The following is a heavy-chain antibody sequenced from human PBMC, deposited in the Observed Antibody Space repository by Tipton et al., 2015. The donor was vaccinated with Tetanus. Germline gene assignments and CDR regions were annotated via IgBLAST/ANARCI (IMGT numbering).Heavy chain of an antibody. CDR3: ARVSRRNFYFDY. Sequence: TLSLTCTVSGDSISSGPYSWSWLRQHPGKGLELIGYIYYSGTSYISPSLTRRVSIAVDTSRNQFSLNLTSVTVADSAVYFCARVSRRNFYFDYWSPGAQVTVSS. V-gene: IGHV4-31*03. D-gene: IGHD2/OR15-2a*01. CDR1: GDSISSGPYS. J-gene: IGHJ4*02. CDR2: IYYSGTS.